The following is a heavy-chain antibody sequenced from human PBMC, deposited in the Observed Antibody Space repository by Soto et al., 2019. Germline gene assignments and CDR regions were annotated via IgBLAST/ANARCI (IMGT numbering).Heavy chain of an antibody. Sequence: QVQLVQSETEVKNPGASVKVSCKASGYTFTSYGISWVRQAPGQGLEWMGWIGAYNGNTNYAQKLQGRVTMTTDKYTSTAHRELGSLRSDDTAVYYGANAGGSGEPLASDYWGQGPLVTVST. V-gene: IGHV1-18*01. CDR1: GYTFTSYG. D-gene: IGHD6-19*01. CDR2: IGAYNGNT. J-gene: IGHJ4*02. CDR3: ANAGGSGEPLASDY.